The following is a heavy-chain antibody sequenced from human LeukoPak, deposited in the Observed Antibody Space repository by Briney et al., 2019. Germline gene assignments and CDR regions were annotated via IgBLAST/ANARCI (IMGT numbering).Heavy chain of an antibody. V-gene: IGHV5-10-1*01. D-gene: IGHD3-10*01. J-gene: IGHJ4*02. CDR2: IDPSDSYT. Sequence: GESLKISCKGSGYSFTSYWISWVRQMPGKGLEWMGRIDPSDSYTNYSPSFQGHVTISADKSISTAYLQWSSLKASDTAMYYCARVRLWFGEPSHFDYRGQGTLVTVSS. CDR1: GYSFTSYW. CDR3: ARVRLWFGEPSHFDY.